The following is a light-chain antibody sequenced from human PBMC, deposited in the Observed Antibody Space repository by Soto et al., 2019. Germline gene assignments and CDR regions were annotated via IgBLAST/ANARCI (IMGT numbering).Light chain of an antibody. CDR2: DVT. J-gene: IGLJ1*01. V-gene: IGLV2-14*03. CDR1: SSDVGGYNY. CDR3: SSYTTSNTRQIV. Sequence: CVLTQPSSVSGSPGQSITISYTGTSSDVGGYNYVSWYQHHPGKAPKLIIYDVTNRPSGVSNPFSGSKSGNTASLTISGLQPEDEADYYCSSYTTSNTRQIVFGTVTKVTVL.